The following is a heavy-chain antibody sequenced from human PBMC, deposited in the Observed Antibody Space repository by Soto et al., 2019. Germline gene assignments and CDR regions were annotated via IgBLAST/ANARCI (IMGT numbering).Heavy chain of an antibody. Sequence: ESVGGLVQPGGSLRLSCAASGFPFTSYGVSWVRQAPGKGLEWVSTINTNGNRHYADSVKGRFTISRDSSESMLYLDMNNLRAEDTALYYCARKLGVGHYPFRHWGQGTLVTVSS. J-gene: IGHJ4*02. D-gene: IGHD7-27*01. CDR3: ARKLGVGHYPFRH. V-gene: IGHV3-23*01. CDR1: GFPFTSYG. CDR2: INTNGNR.